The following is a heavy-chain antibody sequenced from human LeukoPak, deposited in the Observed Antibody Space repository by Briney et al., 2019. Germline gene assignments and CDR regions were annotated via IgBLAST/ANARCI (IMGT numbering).Heavy chain of an antibody. D-gene: IGHD1-26*01. V-gene: IGHV4-59*01. CDR2: INYCGST. J-gene: IGHJ4*02. CDR3: PRDGLGGGSFDY. Sequence: SETLSLTCTVSGGSISSYYWSWIRQPPGKGLEWIGYINYCGSTNYNPSLKSRVTISVDTSKNQFSLKLSSVTAADTAVYYCPRDGLGGGSFDYWGQGTLVTVSS. CDR1: GGSISSYY.